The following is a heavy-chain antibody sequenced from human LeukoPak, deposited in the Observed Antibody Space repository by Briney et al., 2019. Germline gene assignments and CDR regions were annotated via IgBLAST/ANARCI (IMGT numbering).Heavy chain of an antibody. Sequence: PGRSLRLSCAASGFTFSKHWMLWVRQAPGKGLDSVSRINTDGTVTTYADSVKGRFTVSRDNAGNTMFLQMNSVRDEYTAVYYCATKQWLAPPPDSWGQGTPVSVFS. J-gene: IGHJ4*02. CDR1: GFTFSKHW. CDR3: ATKQWLAPPPDS. D-gene: IGHD6-19*01. CDR2: INTDGTVT. V-gene: IGHV3-74*01.